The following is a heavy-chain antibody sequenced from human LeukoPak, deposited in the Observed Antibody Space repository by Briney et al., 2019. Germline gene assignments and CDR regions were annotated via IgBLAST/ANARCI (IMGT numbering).Heavy chain of an antibody. J-gene: IGHJ3*02. D-gene: IGHD2-2*01. CDR1: GGSISSSSYY. Sequence: KSSETLSLTCTVSGGSISSSSYYWGWIRQPPGKGLEWIGSIYYSGSTYYNPSLKSRVTISVDTSKNQFSLKLSSVTAADTAVYYCARDHKWYPGYCSSTSCYADSGAFDIWGQGTMVTVSS. V-gene: IGHV4-39*07. CDR3: ARDHKWYPGYCSSTSCYADSGAFDI. CDR2: IYYSGST.